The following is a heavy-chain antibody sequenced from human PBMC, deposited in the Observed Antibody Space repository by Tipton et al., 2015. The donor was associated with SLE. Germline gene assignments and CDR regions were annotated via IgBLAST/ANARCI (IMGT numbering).Heavy chain of an antibody. CDR1: GGSISSSSYY. V-gene: IGHV4-39*07. J-gene: IGHJ3*02. CDR2: IYYSGST. Sequence: TLSLTCTVSGGSISSSSYYWGWIRQPPGKGLEWIGSIYYSGSTYYSPSLKSRVTISVDTSKNQFSLKLSSVTAADTAVYYCASYGGSSWGDAFDIWGQGTMVTVSP. D-gene: IGHD6-13*01. CDR3: ASYGGSSWGDAFDI.